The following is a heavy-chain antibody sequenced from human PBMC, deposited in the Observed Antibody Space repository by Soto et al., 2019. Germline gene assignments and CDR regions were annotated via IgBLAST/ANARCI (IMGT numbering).Heavy chain of an antibody. Sequence: SLKVSCKASGGTFSSYAISWVRQAPGQGLEWMGGIIPIFGTANYAQKFQGRVTITADKSTSTAYMELSSLRSEDTAVYYCAGYDSSGPPNWFDPWGQGTLVTVSS. V-gene: IGHV1-69*06. J-gene: IGHJ5*02. CDR3: AGYDSSGPPNWFDP. CDR2: IIPIFGTA. CDR1: GGTFSSYA. D-gene: IGHD3-22*01.